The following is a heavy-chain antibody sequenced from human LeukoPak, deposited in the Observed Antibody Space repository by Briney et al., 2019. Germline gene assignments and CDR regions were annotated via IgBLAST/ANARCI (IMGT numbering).Heavy chain of an antibody. D-gene: IGHD6-19*01. CDR3: ARCGEQWLVFDP. V-gene: IGHV4-39*01. J-gene: IGHJ5*02. CDR1: GGSISSSSYY. CDR2: IYYSGST. Sequence: PSETLSLTCTVSGGSISSSSYYWGWIRQPPGKGLEWIGSIYYSGSTYYNPSLKSRVTISVDTSKNQFSLKLSSVIAADTAVYYCARCGEQWLVFDPWGQGTLVTVSS.